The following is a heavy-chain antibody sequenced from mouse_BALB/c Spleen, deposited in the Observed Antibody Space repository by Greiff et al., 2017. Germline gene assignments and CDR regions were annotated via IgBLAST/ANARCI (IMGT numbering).Heavy chain of an antibody. CDR1: GFSLTSYG. Sequence: VMLVESGPGLVAPSQSLSITCTVSGFSLTSYGVHWVRQPPGKGLEWLGVIWAGGSTNYNSALMSRLSISKDNSKSQVFLKMNSRQTDDTAMYYCARDYYDYDLAWFAYWGQGTLVTVSA. J-gene: IGHJ3*01. CDR2: IWAGGST. CDR3: ARDYYDYDLAWFAY. V-gene: IGHV2-9*02. D-gene: IGHD2-4*01.